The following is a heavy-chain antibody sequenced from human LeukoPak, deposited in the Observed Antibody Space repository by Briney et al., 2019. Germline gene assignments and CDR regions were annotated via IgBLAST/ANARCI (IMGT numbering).Heavy chain of an antibody. Sequence: SETLSLTCTVSGGSISSSSYYWGWIRQPPGKGLEWIGNIFYSGSTYYNSSLKSRVTISVDTSKNQFSLKLSSVTAADTAVYYCASYYGDYGALNYWGQGTLVTVSS. V-gene: IGHV4-39*07. J-gene: IGHJ4*02. CDR1: GGSISSSSYY. CDR3: ASYYGDYGALNY. CDR2: IFYSGST. D-gene: IGHD4-17*01.